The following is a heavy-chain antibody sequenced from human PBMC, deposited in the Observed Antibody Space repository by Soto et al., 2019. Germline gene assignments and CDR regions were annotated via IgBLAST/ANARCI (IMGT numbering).Heavy chain of an antibody. J-gene: IGHJ4*02. CDR1: GFTFTTYA. V-gene: IGHV3-23*01. CDR2: ITGSGGGT. CDR3: AKGCLTVAGPSCS. D-gene: IGHD6-19*01. Sequence: EVQLLESGGGLVQPGGSLRLSCAASGFTFTTYAMSWVRQAPGKGLEWVSSITGSGGGTYYADSVKGRFTISRDNSKNTLYLQMNSRRAEDTALYYCAKGCLTVAGPSCSWGQGALVTVSS.